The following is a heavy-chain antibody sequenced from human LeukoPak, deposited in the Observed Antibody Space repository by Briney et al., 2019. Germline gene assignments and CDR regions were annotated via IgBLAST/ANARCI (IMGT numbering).Heavy chain of an antibody. CDR3: ARGGAYMMGRLDY. J-gene: IGHJ4*02. D-gene: IGHD3-16*01. V-gene: IGHV4-38-2*01. Sequence: SETLSLTCAVSGYSLSSGYYWGWIRQPPGKGLEWIGSIYHSGSTYYNPSLKSRVTISVDTSKNQFSLKLSSVTAADTAVYYCARGGAYMMGRLDYWGQGTLVTVSS. CDR1: GYSLSSGYY. CDR2: IYHSGST.